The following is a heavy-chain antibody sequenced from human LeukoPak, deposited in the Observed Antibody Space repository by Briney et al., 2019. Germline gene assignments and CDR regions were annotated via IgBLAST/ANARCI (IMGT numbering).Heavy chain of an antibody. CDR1: GGSFSGYY. D-gene: IGHD5-18*01. J-gene: IGHJ4*02. Sequence: PSETLSLTCAVYGGSFSGYYWSWIRQPPGKGLEWIGEINHSGSTNYNPSLKSRVTISVDTSKNQFSLKLSSATAADTAVYYCARARYSLATYWGQGTLVTVSS. V-gene: IGHV4-34*01. CDR2: INHSGST. CDR3: ARARYSLATY.